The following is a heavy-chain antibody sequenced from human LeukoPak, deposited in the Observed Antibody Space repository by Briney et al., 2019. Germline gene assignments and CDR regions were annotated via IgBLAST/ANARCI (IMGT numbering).Heavy chain of an antibody. Sequence: ASVKVSCKVSGYTLTELSMHWVRQAPGKGLEWMGGFDSEDGETIYAQKFQGRVTMTEDTSTDTAYMELSSLRSEDTAVYYCATGPVAAPLNWFDPWGQGTLVTVSS. CDR3: ATGPVAAPLNWFDP. J-gene: IGHJ5*02. V-gene: IGHV1-24*01. D-gene: IGHD2-15*01. CDR1: GYTLTELS. CDR2: FDSEDGET.